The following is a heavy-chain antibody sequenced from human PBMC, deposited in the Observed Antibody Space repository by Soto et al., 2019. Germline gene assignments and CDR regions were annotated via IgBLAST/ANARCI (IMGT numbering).Heavy chain of an antibody. CDR1: GGTFSSYA. Sequence: QVQLVQSGAEVKKPGSSVKVSCKASGGTFSSYAISWVRQAPGQGLEWMGGIIPIFGTANYAQKFQVRVTITADESTSTVYMELSSLRSEDTAVYYCARLRHSSSSEGWFDPWGQGTLVTVSS. J-gene: IGHJ5*02. D-gene: IGHD6-6*01. CDR2: IIPIFGTA. CDR3: ARLRHSSSSEGWFDP. V-gene: IGHV1-69*01.